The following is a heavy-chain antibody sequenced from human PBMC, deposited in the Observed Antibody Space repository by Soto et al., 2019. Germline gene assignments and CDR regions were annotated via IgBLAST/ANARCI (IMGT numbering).Heavy chain of an antibody. Sequence: PSETLSLTCAVSGGSVSSGIHYWSWIRQPPGKGMEWIGNIYYSGSTNYNPSLKSLVTISVDTSKNQFSLKLRSMTAADTAVYYCARDLRGSSTSRAWNYFGMDVWGQGTTVTVSS. J-gene: IGHJ6*01. V-gene: IGHV4-61*01. CDR1: GGSVSSGIHY. CDR2: IYYSGST. CDR3: ARDLRGSSTSRAWNYFGMDV. D-gene: IGHD2-2*01.